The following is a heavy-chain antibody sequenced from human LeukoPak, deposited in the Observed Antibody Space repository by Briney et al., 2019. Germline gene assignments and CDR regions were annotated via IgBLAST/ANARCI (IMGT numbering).Heavy chain of an antibody. CDR3: ARDGRSLWFGELSQNWFDP. Sequence: GASVKVSCKASGYTFTSYGISWVRQAPGQGLEWMGWISAYNGNTNYAQKFQGRVTMTRDTSISTAYMELSRLRSDDTAVYYCARDGRSLWFGELSQNWFDPWGQGTLVTVSS. V-gene: IGHV1-18*01. CDR2: ISAYNGNT. D-gene: IGHD3-10*01. J-gene: IGHJ5*02. CDR1: GYTFTSYG.